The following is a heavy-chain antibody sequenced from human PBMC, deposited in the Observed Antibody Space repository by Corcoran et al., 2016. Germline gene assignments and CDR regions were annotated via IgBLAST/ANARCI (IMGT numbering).Heavy chain of an antibody. CDR3: ARFRYSSGSADP. CDR1: GYTFTSYA. Sequence: QVQLVQSGAEVKKPGASVKVSCKASGYTFTSYAMHWVRQAPGQRLEWMGWINAGKGNTKYSQKFQGRVTITRDTSASTAYMELSSMRSEDTAVYYCARFRYSSGSADPWGQGTLVTVSS. V-gene: IGHV1-3*01. J-gene: IGHJ5*02. CDR2: INAGKGNT. D-gene: IGHD6-19*01.